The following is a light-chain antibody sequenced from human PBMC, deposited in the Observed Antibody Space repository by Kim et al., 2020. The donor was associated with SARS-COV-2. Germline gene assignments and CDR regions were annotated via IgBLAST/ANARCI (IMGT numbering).Light chain of an antibody. CDR3: ASWDDSLNGQV. CDR1: NSNIGSST. Sequence: ELTQPPSASGTPGQRVTISCPGSNSNIGSSTVNWYQQLPGTAPKLLIYGTNQRPMGVPDRFSGSKSGTSASLAISGLRSEDESDYYCASWDDSLNGQVFGTGTKVTVL. CDR2: GTN. V-gene: IGLV1-44*01. J-gene: IGLJ1*01.